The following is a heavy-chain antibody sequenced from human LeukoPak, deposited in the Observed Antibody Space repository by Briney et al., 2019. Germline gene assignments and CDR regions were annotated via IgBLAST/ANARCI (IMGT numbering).Heavy chain of an antibody. Sequence: GGSLRLSCAASGFTFSGSAMHWVRQASGKGLEWVGRIRSKANSYATAYAASVKGRFTISRDDSKNTAYLQMNSLKTEDTAVYYCTREFGIVVVPAAITNYMDVWGKGTTVTVSS. CDR2: IRSKANSYAT. D-gene: IGHD2-2*01. CDR3: TREFGIVVVPAAITNYMDV. J-gene: IGHJ6*03. CDR1: GFTFSGSA. V-gene: IGHV3-73*01.